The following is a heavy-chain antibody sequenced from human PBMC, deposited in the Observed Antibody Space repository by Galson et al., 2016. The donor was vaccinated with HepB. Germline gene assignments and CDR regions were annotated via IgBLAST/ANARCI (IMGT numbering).Heavy chain of an antibody. V-gene: IGHV3-21*01. J-gene: IGHJ4*02. Sequence: SLRLSCAASGFTFDEYGMSWVRQVPGKGLEWVSSISSRTTYIYYADSVKGRFTISRDNAKNSLYLQMNSLRAEDTAVYYCARDSRCSRTSCYRNFDYWGQGTLVTVSS. CDR3: ARDSRCSRTSCYRNFDY. D-gene: IGHD2-2*02. CDR2: ISSRTTYI. CDR1: GFTFDEYG.